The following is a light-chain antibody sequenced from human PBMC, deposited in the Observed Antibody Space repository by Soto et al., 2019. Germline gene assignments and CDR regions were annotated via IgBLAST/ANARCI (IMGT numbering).Light chain of an antibody. CDR2: EDN. Sequence: NFMLTHPHSVSESPGKTVTISCTRSSGSIASNYVQWYQQRPGSAPTTVIYEDNQRPSGVPNRFSGSIDSSSHSASLTISGLKTEDEADYCCQSYDSSNVVFGGGTPLTVL. CDR1: SGSIASNY. CDR3: QSYDSSNVV. V-gene: IGLV6-57*04. J-gene: IGLJ2*01.